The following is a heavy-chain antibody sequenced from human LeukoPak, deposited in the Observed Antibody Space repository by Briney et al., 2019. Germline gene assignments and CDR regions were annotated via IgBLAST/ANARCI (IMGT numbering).Heavy chain of an antibody. D-gene: IGHD6-13*01. J-gene: IGHJ4*02. CDR2: IYYSGST. V-gene: IGHV4-39*07. Sequence: SETLSLTCTVSGGSISSSSYYWGWIRPPPGKGLEWIGSIYYSGSTYYNPSLKSRVTISVDTSKNQFSLKLSSVTAADTAVYYCASGWYSSSWYFDYWGQGTLVTVSS. CDR1: GGSISSSSYY. CDR3: ASGWYSSSWYFDY.